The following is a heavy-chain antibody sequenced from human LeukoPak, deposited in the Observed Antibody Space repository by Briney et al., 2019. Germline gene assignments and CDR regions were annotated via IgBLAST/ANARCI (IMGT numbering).Heavy chain of an antibody. CDR1: GFTFSDAW. CDR2: IRSKTDGAAT. V-gene: IGHV3-15*01. J-gene: IGHJ4*02. Sequence: GGSLRLSCADSGFTFSDAWMSWVRQAPGRGLEWVGRIRSKTDGAATDYAAPVKGRFTISRDDSKNTLFLQMNSLRTEDTAVYYCTTATMIRGVSDYWGQGTLVTVSS. D-gene: IGHD3-10*01. CDR3: TTATMIRGVSDY.